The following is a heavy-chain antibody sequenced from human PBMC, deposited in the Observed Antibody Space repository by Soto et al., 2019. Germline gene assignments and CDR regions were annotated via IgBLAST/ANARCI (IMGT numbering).Heavy chain of an antibody. CDR2: IGTVGDT. J-gene: IGHJ6*02. V-gene: IGHV3-13*01. CDR3: ARKLPDYEMEVYGMDV. Sequence: PGGSLRLSCAASGFTFSSYGMHWVRQATGKGLGWVSAIGTVGDTYYPGSVKGRFTISRENAKNSLYLQTNSLRAGDTAVYYCARKLPDYEMEVYGMDVWGQGTTVTVSS. D-gene: IGHD4-17*01. CDR1: GFTFSSYG.